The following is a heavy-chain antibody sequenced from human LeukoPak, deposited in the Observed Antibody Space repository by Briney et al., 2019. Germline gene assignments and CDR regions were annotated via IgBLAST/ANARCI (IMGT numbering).Heavy chain of an antibody. J-gene: IGHJ3*02. V-gene: IGHV3-30*03. CDR3: AIFTATTARTAFDI. CDR2: ISYDGSNK. CDR1: GFTFSSYG. D-gene: IGHD4-11*01. Sequence: GGSLRLSCAASGFTFSSYGMHWVRQAPGKGLEWVAVISYDGSNKYYADSVKGRFTISRDNSKNTLYLQMNSLRAEDTAVYYCAIFTATTARTAFDIWGQGTMVTVSS.